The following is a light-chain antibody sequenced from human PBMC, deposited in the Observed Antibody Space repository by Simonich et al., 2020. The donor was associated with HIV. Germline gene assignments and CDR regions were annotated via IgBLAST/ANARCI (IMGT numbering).Light chain of an antibody. J-gene: IGKJ5*01. CDR3: QQYYSTPIT. V-gene: IGKV4-1*01. CDR1: QSVLYSSNNKNY. CDR2: WAS. Sequence: DIVMTQSTDYLGVSLGERATINCKSSQSVLYSSNNKNYLAWYQQKPGQPPKLLIYWASTREAGVPDRFSGSGSGTDFTLTISSLQAEDVAVYYCQQYYSTPITFGQGTRLEIK.